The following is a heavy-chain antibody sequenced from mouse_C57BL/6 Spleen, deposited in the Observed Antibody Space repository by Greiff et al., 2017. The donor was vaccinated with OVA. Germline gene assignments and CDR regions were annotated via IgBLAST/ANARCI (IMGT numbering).Heavy chain of an antibody. V-gene: IGHV1-59*01. Sequence: QVQLQQPGAELVRPGTSVKLSCKASGYTFTSYWMHWVKQRPGQGLERIGVIDPSDSYTNYNQKFKGKATLTVDTSSSTAYMQLSSLTSEDSAVYYCARRRLRGAMDYWGQGTSVTVSS. D-gene: IGHD2-4*01. J-gene: IGHJ4*01. CDR3: ARRRLRGAMDY. CDR1: GYTFTSYW. CDR2: IDPSDSYT.